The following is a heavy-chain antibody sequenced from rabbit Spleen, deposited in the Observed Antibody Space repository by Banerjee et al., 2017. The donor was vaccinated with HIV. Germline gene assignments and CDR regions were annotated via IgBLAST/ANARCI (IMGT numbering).Heavy chain of an antibody. CDR1: GFDLSNYYY. D-gene: IGHD1-1*01. CDR2: IYSSSGTT. Sequence: QSLEESGGGLVKPEGSLTLTCKASGFDLSNYYYMCWVRQAPGKGLELIACIYSSSGTTYYASWAKGRFTISKTSSTTVTLQMTSLTAADTATYFCAREAYSSGDYAAFAFGTWGPGTLVTVS. J-gene: IGHJ2*01. V-gene: IGHV1S40*01. CDR3: AREAYSSGDYAAFAFGT.